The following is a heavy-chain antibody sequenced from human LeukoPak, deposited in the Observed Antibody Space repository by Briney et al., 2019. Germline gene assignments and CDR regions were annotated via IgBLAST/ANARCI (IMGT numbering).Heavy chain of an antibody. CDR2: ISKSSALK. V-gene: IGHV3-21*01. D-gene: IGHD2-2*01. CDR3: VRGDNRDQ. CDR1: EYDFRAYT. J-gene: IGHJ4*02. Sequence: GGSLRLSCVASEYDFRAYTFTWVRQAPGKGLEYVSSISKSSALKYYSESVRGRFTISRDNAENSLYLDMSNLGAEDTAVYFCVRGDNRDQWGQGTLVTVSS.